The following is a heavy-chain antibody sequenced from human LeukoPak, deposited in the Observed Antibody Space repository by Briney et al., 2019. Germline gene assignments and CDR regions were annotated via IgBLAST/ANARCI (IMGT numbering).Heavy chain of an antibody. Sequence: GGSLRLSCAASGFTFSSYAMSWVRQAPGKGLEWVSVISGSGGSTYYADSVKGRFTISRDNSKNTLYLQMNSLRAEDTAVYYCAKDPIVVVPAARGFDSWGQGTLVTVSS. CDR3: AKDPIVVVPAARGFDS. V-gene: IGHV3-23*01. J-gene: IGHJ4*02. CDR1: GFTFSSYA. CDR2: ISGSGGST. D-gene: IGHD2-2*01.